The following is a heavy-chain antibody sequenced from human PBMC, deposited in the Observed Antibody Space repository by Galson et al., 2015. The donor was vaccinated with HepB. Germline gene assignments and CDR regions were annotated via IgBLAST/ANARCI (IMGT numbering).Heavy chain of an antibody. J-gene: IGHJ5*02. CDR3: ARDQSGLGWFDP. CDR2: IWYDGSKK. Sequence: SLRLSCAVSGFTFSLYGMHWVRQAPGKGLEWVAVIWYDGSKKFYVDSVKGRFTISRDNSKNTMYLQMNSLRVADTAVYYCARDQSGLGWFDPWGQGTLVTVSS. V-gene: IGHV3-33*08. D-gene: IGHD3-10*01. CDR1: GFTFSLYG.